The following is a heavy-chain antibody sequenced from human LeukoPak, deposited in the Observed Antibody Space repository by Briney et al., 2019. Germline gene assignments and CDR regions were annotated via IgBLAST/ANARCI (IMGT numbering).Heavy chain of an antibody. CDR1: GGSISSSSYY. CDR3: ARAQYYDFWREKRQFDY. Sequence: PSETLSLTCTVSGGSISSSSYYWGWIRQPPGKGLEWIGSIYYSGSTYYNPSLKSRVTISVDTSKNQFSLKLSSVTAADTAVYYCARAQYYDFWREKRQFDYWGQGTLVTVSS. CDR2: IYYSGST. J-gene: IGHJ4*02. V-gene: IGHV4-39*01. D-gene: IGHD3-3*01.